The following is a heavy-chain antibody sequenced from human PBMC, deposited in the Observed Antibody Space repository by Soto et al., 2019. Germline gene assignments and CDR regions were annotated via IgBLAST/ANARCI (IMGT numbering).Heavy chain of an antibody. CDR1: GFTFSSYA. CDR2: ITYDGSNK. D-gene: IGHD2-21*02. CDR3: AREDAVVTAALDY. V-gene: IGHV3-30*04. J-gene: IGHJ4*01. Sequence: GGSLRLSCAASGFTFSSYAMHWVRQAPGKGLEWVAIITYDGSNKYYANSVKGRFTISRDNSKNTLYLQMNGLSAEDTSVYFGAREDAVVTAALDYWGQGTMVTVSS.